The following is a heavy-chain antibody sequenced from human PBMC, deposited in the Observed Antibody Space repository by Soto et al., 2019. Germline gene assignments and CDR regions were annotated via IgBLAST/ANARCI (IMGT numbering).Heavy chain of an antibody. CDR1: GDTINSSHW. CDR2: ISQSGNA. CDR3: AARPLWSGPWTARRLDY. V-gene: IGHV4-4*02. D-gene: IGHD3-3*01. Sequence: SETLSLTCAVSGDTINSSHWWNWVSQPPGKGLEWIGQISQSGNATYNPSLTSRVTISVDKSKNHFSLKLTSVTAADKAVYYCAARPLWSGPWTARRLDYWGQGTLVTVSS. J-gene: IGHJ4*02.